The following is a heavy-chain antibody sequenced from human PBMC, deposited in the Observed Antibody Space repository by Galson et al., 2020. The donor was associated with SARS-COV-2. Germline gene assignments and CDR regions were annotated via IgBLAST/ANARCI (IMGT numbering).Heavy chain of an antibody. J-gene: IGHJ6*02. CDR3: VRLSTTWYNAMDV. CDR1: GFTFNSYE. CDR2: IGGITNKI. V-gene: IGHV3-48*03. D-gene: IGHD1-1*01. Sequence: GGSLRLSCSASGFTFNSYEMTWVRQAPGKGLEWISYIGGITNKISYADSVRGRFTISRDNAKNTLSLQMNSLRVEDTAAYYCVRLSTTWYNAMDVWGQGTTVTVSS.